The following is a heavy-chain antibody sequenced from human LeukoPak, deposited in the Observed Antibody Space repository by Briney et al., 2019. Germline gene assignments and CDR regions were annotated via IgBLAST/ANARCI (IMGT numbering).Heavy chain of an antibody. CDR1: GFTFSSYS. CDR3: ARGDFGYSSSWAYFDY. Sequence: GGSLRLSCAASGFTFSSYSMNWVRQAPGKGLEWVSSISSSSSYIYYADSVKGRFTISRDNSKNTLYLQMNSLRAEDTAVYYCARGDFGYSSSWAYFDYWGQGTLVTVSS. D-gene: IGHD6-13*01. J-gene: IGHJ4*02. V-gene: IGHV3-21*04. CDR2: ISSSSSYI.